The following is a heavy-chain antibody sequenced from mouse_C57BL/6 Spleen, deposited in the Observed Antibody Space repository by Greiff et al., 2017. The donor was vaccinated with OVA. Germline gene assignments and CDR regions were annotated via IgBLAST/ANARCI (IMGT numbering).Heavy chain of an antibody. Sequence: EVKLVESGGGLVQPGGSLKLSCAASGFTFSDYYMYWVRQTPEKRLEWVAYISNGGGSTYYPDTVKGRFTISRDNAKNTLYLQMSRLKSEDTAMYYCARQLGRGYWYFDVWGTGTTVTVSS. CDR2: ISNGGGST. CDR3: ARQLGRGYWYFDV. V-gene: IGHV5-12*01. J-gene: IGHJ1*03. CDR1: GFTFSDYY. D-gene: IGHD4-1*01.